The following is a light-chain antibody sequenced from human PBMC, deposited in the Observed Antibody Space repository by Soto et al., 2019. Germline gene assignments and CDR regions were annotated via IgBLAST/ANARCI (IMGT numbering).Light chain of an antibody. V-gene: IGLV2-23*01. CDR3: CSSAPESTYV. CDR1: SSDVGAYNS. CDR2: KGT. J-gene: IGLJ1*01. Sequence: QSALAQPASVSGSPGQSVTISCTGTSSDVGAYNSVSWYQQHPDKAPQLMIYKGTQRPSGVSNRFSGSTSGNAASLTISGLQAGDEAVYFCCSSAPESTYVFGTGTKVTVL.